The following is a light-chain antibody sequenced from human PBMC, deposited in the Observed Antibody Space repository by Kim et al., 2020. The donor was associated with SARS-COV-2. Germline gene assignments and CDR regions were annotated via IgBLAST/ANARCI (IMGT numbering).Light chain of an antibody. CDR3: SSFTSSNTLV. J-gene: IGLJ1*01. CDR2: DVS. Sequence: GQPITISCTGTSSDVGGYNSVSWYQQHPDRAPKLMICDVSNRPSGVSHRFSGSKSGNTASLTISGLQAEDEADYYCSSFTSSNTLVFGTGTKVTVL. CDR1: SSDVGGYNS. V-gene: IGLV2-14*03.